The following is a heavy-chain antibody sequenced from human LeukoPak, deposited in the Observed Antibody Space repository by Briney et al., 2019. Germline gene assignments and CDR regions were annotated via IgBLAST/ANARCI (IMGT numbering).Heavy chain of an antibody. CDR1: GGSISSYY. D-gene: IGHD6-6*01. J-gene: IGHJ6*02. V-gene: IGHV4-59*01. CDR3: ARVSSSSQGMDV. CDR2: IYYSGST. Sequence: SETLSLTCTVSGGSISSYYWSWFRQPPGKGLEWIGYIYYSGSTNYNPSLKSRVTISVDTSKNQFSLKLSSVTAADTAVYYCARVSSSSQGMDVWGQGTTVTVSS.